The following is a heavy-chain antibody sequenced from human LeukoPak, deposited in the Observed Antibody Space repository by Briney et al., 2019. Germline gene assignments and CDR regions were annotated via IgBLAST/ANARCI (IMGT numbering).Heavy chain of an antibody. J-gene: IGHJ4*02. CDR3: AKDNWNYEDAHDY. D-gene: IGHD1-7*01. Sequence: PGGSLRLSCAASGFTFSSYGMHWVRQAPGKGLEWVAFIRYDGSNKYYADSVKGRFTISRDNSKNTLYLQMNSLRAEDTAVYYCAKDNWNYEDAHDYWGQGALVTVSS. V-gene: IGHV3-30*02. CDR1: GFTFSSYG. CDR2: IRYDGSNK.